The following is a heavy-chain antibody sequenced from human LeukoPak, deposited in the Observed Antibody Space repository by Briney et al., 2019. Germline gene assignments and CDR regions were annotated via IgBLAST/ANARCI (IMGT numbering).Heavy chain of an antibody. CDR3: TTDPFSPIAAAGTGGGY. CDR2: IKSKTDGGTT. Sequence: GGSLRLSCAASGFTFTNAWMSWVRQVPGKGLEWVGRIKSKTDGGTTDYAAPVKGRFTISRDDSKNTLYLQMNSLKTEDTAVYYCTTDPFSPIAAAGTGGGYWGQGTLVTVSS. CDR1: GFTFTNAW. D-gene: IGHD6-13*01. J-gene: IGHJ4*02. V-gene: IGHV3-15*01.